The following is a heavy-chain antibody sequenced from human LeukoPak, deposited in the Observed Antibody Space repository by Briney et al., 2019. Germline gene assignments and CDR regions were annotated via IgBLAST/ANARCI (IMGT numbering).Heavy chain of an antibody. CDR2: IWYDGSHK. CDR1: GFTFSSYG. J-gene: IGHJ4*02. D-gene: IGHD6-19*01. Sequence: PGRSLRLSWAASGFTFSSYGMHWVRQAPGKGLEWVADIWYDGSHKYYADSVKGRFTISRDNSKNTLHLQMNSLRAEDTALYYCAKGSLIAVAGPFDCWGQGTLVTVSS. CDR3: AKGSLIAVAGPFDC. V-gene: IGHV3-33*06.